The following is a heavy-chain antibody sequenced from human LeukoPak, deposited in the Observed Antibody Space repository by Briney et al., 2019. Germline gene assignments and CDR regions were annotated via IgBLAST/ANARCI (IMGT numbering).Heavy chain of an antibody. V-gene: IGHV3-53*01. J-gene: IGHJ4*02. D-gene: IGHD7-27*01. Sequence: PGGSLRLSCAASGFTVSSNYMSWVRQAPGKGLEWVSIIYRDGTTYYADSVKGRFTISRDNSKNTLYLEMNSLRAEDTAVYYCARDSPANWAQFDYWGRGTLVTVSS. CDR3: ARDSPANWAQFDY. CDR2: IYRDGTT. CDR1: GFTVSSNY.